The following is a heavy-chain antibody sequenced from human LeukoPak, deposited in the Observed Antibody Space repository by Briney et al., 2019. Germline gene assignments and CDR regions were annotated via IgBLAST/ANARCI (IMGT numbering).Heavy chain of an antibody. J-gene: IGHJ4*02. D-gene: IGHD3-22*01. Sequence: GGSLRLSCSVSGFIFRDFSMSWVRQAPGKGLEWVAKMNEYGSEIFYVDSVKGRFTISRDNGKNSLYLQMNRLRAEDTAVYYCARDPGNDSSGYYFDYWGQGTLVTVSS. CDR2: MNEYGSEI. CDR1: GFIFRDFS. CDR3: ARDPGNDSSGYYFDY. V-gene: IGHV3-7*01.